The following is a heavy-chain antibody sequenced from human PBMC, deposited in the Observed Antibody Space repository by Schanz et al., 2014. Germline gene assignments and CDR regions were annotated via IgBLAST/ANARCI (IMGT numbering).Heavy chain of an antibody. CDR3: ASSRTRYCSSTSCVPGAFDF. CDR2: IISTGGTI. D-gene: IGHD2-2*01. CDR1: GFTFSSYY. J-gene: IGHJ3*01. Sequence: QVQLVESGGGLVKPGGSLRLSCAASGFTFSSYYMSWIRQAPGKGLEWVSSIISTGGTIYYVDSVRGRFTISRDNAKNSLYLQMNSVRVDDTAVYYCASSRTRYCSSTSCVPGAFDFWGQGTLVTVSS. V-gene: IGHV3-11*01.